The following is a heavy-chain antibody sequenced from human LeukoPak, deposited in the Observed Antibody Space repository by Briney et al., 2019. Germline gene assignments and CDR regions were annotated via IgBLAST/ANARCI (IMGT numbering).Heavy chain of an antibody. D-gene: IGHD3-22*01. J-gene: IGHJ4*02. Sequence: GASVKASCKASGYTFTSYGISWVRQAPGQGLEWMGWISAYNGNTNYAQKLQGRVTMTTDTSTSTAYMELRSLRSDDTAVYYCARRKYYYDSSGYPEDYWGQGTLVTVSS. V-gene: IGHV1-18*01. CDR3: ARRKYYYDSSGYPEDY. CDR1: GYTFTSYG. CDR2: ISAYNGNT.